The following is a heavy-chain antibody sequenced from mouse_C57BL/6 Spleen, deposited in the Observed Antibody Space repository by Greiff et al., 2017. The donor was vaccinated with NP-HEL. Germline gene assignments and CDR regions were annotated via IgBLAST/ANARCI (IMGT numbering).Heavy chain of an antibody. Sequence: VKLQESGPELVKPGASVKISCKASGYAFSSSWMNWVKQRPGKGLEWIGRIYPGDGDTNYNGKFKGKATLTADKSSSTAYMQLSSLTSEDSAVYFCARYYDYHWYFDVWGTGTTVTVSS. CDR3: ARYYDYHWYFDV. V-gene: IGHV1-82*01. CDR1: GYAFSSSW. J-gene: IGHJ1*03. D-gene: IGHD2-4*01. CDR2: IYPGDGDT.